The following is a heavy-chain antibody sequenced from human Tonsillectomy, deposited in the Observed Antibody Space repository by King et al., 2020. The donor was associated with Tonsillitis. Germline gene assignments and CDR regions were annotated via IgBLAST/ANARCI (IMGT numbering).Heavy chain of an antibody. CDR2: INHSGST. V-gene: IGHV4-34*01. Sequence: VQLQQWGAGLLKPSETLSLTCAVYGGSFSGYYWSWIRQPPGKGLEWIGEINHSGSTNYNPSLKSRVTISVDTSKNQFSLKLSSVTAADTAVYYCAMDRRGWPRRVWYFDLGGRGTLVTVSS. CDR3: AMDRRGWPRRVWYFDL. J-gene: IGHJ2*01. D-gene: IGHD1-14*01. CDR1: GGSFSGYY.